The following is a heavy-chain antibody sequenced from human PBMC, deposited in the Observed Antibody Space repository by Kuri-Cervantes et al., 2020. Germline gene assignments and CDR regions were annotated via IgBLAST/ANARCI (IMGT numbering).Heavy chain of an antibody. D-gene: IGHD3-22*01. CDR3: ARDGGRDSSPHGYYYYYGMDV. V-gene: IGHV1-3*01. CDR1: GYTFTSYA. Sequence: ASVKVSCKASGYTFTSYAMHWVRQAPGQRLEWMGWINAGHGNTKYSQKFQGRVTITRDTSASTAYMELSSLRSEETAVYYCARDGGRDSSPHGYYYYYGMDVWGQGTTVTVSS. J-gene: IGHJ6*02. CDR2: INAGHGNT.